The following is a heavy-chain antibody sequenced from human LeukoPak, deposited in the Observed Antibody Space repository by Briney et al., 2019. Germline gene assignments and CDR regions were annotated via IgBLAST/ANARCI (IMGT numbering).Heavy chain of an antibody. J-gene: IGHJ6*03. CDR3: ARAAPRYYYMDV. Sequence: SETLSLTCTVSGGSLSSYYWSWIRQPPGKGLEWIGYIYYSGSTNYNPSLKSRVTISVDTSKNQFSLKLSSVTAADTAVYYCARAAPRYYYMDVWGKGTTVTVSS. CDR2: IYYSGST. CDR1: GGSLSSYY. V-gene: IGHV4-59*01.